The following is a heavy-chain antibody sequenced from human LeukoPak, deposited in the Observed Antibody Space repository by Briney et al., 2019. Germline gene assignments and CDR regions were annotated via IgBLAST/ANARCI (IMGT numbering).Heavy chain of an antibody. CDR1: GFTFSSYS. V-gene: IGHV3-21*01. J-gene: IGHJ4*02. D-gene: IGHD3-9*01. Sequence: GGSLRLSCAASGFTFSSYSMNWVRQAPGKGLEWVSSISSSSSYIYYADSVKGRFTISRDNAKNSLYLQMNSLRAEDTAVYYCAREPTLPYDILTGYYPQDFDYWGQGTLVTVSS. CDR3: AREPTLPYDILTGYYPQDFDY. CDR2: ISSSSSYI.